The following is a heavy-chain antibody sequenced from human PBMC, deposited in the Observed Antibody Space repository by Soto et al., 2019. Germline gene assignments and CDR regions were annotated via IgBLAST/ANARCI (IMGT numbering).Heavy chain of an antibody. CDR3: AVKYSSSLDFFDY. CDR1: GGSISSSSYY. Sequence: QLQLQESGPGLVKPSETLSLTCTVSGGSISSSSYYWGWIRQPPGKGLEWIGSIYYSGSTYYNPSLKSRVTISLDTSQNQFSLTLSSVTAADTAVYYCAVKYSSSLDFFDYWGQGTLVTVSS. J-gene: IGHJ4*02. V-gene: IGHV4-39*01. D-gene: IGHD6-13*01. CDR2: IYYSGST.